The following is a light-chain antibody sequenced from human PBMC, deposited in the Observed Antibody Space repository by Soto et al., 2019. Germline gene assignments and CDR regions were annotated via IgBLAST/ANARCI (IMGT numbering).Light chain of an antibody. J-gene: IGLJ1*01. V-gene: IGLV1-44*01. CDR2: NNN. Sequence: QSVLTQPPSASGTPGQRVTISCSGSSSNIGSSSVNWYRQLPGTAPKLLIYNNNQWPSGVPDRFSGSKSGTSASLAISGLQSEDEADYYCAAWDVSLNGLYVFGTGTKVTVL. CDR3: AAWDVSLNGLYV. CDR1: SSNIGSSS.